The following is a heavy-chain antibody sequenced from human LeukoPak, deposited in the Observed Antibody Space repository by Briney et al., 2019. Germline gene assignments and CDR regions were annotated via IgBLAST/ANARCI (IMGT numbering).Heavy chain of an antibody. CDR3: AKDLYDSSGSRYDY. J-gene: IGHJ4*02. CDR1: GFIFSSYP. Sequence: PGGSLRLSCAASGFIFSSYPMSWVRQAPGKGLEWVAAMSESGSSTWYADSVKGRLTISRDNSKNTLFLQMNSLRAEDTAVYYCAKDLYDSSGSRYDYWGQGTLVTVSS. D-gene: IGHD3-22*01. CDR2: MSESGSST. V-gene: IGHV3-23*01.